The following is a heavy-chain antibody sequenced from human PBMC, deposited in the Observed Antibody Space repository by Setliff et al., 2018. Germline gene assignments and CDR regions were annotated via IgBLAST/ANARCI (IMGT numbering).Heavy chain of an antibody. CDR2: IWDDGVKK. D-gene: IGHD2-15*01. Sequence: GGSLGLSCAASGFTFSTYRMHWVRQAPGKGLEWVAVIWDDGVKKYHADSVKGRFTISRDNSKNTLYLQMNSLRPEDTAVYYCARTCSGSGCYAGLESWGQGTPVTVS. CDR1: GFTFSTYR. V-gene: IGHV3-33*08. CDR3: ARTCSGSGCYAGLES. J-gene: IGHJ4*02.